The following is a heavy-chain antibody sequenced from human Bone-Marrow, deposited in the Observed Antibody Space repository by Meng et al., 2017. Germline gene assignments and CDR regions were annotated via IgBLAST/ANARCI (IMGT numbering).Heavy chain of an antibody. V-gene: IGHV3-23*01. CDR1: GFTFSSYA. D-gene: IGHD5-18*01. Sequence: GESLKISCAASGFTFSSYAMSWVRQAPGKGLEWVSAISGSGGSTYYADSVKGRFTISRDNSKNSLYLQMNSLRAEDTAVYYCARGGYSYGYASPFDYWGQGTLVTVSS. CDR2: ISGSGGST. J-gene: IGHJ4*02. CDR3: ARGGYSYGYASPFDY.